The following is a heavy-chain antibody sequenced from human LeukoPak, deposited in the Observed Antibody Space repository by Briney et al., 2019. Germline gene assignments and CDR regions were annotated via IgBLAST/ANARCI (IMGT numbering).Heavy chain of an antibody. CDR1: GFTVSSNY. Sequence: GGSLRLSCAASGFTVSSNYMSWVRQAPGKGLEWVSIIYSSGSTYYADSVKGRFTISRDNSKNTLYLQMNSLRAEDTAVYYCARRGNYYGSGSNNWFDPWGQGTLVTVSS. D-gene: IGHD3-10*01. CDR2: IYSSGST. CDR3: ARRGNYYGSGSNNWFDP. V-gene: IGHV3-66*04. J-gene: IGHJ5*02.